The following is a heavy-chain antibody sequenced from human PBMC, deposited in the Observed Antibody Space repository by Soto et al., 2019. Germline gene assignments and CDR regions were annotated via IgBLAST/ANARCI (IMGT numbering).Heavy chain of an antibody. V-gene: IGHV1-69*01. D-gene: IGHD3-16*02. CDR1: GGTFSNFG. J-gene: IGHJ5*02. CDR3: AQDESDDYVWGSYRS. Sequence: QVQLVQSGAEVKKPGSSVKVSCKASGGTFSNFGLSWVRQAPGQGLEWMGGIMPSSPTVTYARNFQGRLILNADESTTTTYMDLSGLSSEDTAVYYCAQDESDDYVWGSYRSWGQGNPVTVSS. CDR2: IMPSSPTV.